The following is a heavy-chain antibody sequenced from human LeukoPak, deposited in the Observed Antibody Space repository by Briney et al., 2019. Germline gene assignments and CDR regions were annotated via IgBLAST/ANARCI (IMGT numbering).Heavy chain of an antibody. V-gene: IGHV3-23*01. J-gene: IGHJ4*02. CDR1: GFTFSGYA. CDR3: AKDPTGLWFGELTYYFDY. Sequence: PGGSLRLSCVASGFTFSGYAMSWVRQAPGKGLEWVSAISGSGGSTYYADSVKGRFTISRDNSKNTLYLQMNSLRAEDTAVYYCAKDPTGLWFGELTYYFDYWGQGTLVTVSS. CDR2: ISGSGGST. D-gene: IGHD3-10*01.